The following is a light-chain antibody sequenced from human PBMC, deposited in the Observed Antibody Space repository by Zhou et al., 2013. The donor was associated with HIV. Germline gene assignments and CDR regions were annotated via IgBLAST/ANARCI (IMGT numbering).Light chain of an antibody. Sequence: EIVMTQSPATLSVSPGERATLSCRASQSIAGNLAWYQQKVGQTPRLLIYDASTRATGIPARFSGSGFGTEFTLTISSMQSEDFAVYYCQQYNNWPPEYTFGQGTKVGDQT. J-gene: IGKJ2*01. CDR1: QSIAGN. V-gene: IGKV3-15*01. CDR2: DAS. CDR3: QQYNNWPPEYT.